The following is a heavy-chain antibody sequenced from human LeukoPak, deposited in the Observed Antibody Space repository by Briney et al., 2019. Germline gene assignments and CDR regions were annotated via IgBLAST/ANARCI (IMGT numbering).Heavy chain of an antibody. D-gene: IGHD5-24*01. CDR3: AHRLATTYSDAFDI. CDR1: GFSLTTIGVG. J-gene: IGHJ3*02. CDR2: IYWDDDK. V-gene: IGHV2-5*02. Sequence: SGPTLVKPTQTLTLTCTFSGFSLTTIGVGVGWIRQPPGKALEWLALIYWDDDKRYSPSLKSRLTITKDTSKNQVVLTMTNVDPVDTATYYCAHRLATTYSDAFDIWGQGTMVTVSS.